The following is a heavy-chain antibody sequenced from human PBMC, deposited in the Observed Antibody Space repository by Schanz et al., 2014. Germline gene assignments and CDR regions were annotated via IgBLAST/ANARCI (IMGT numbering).Heavy chain of an antibody. CDR2: IWYDGSKT. Sequence: QVQLVESGGGVVQPGRSLRLSCAASGFSFDKYGMHWVRQAPGKGLEWVGVIWYDGSKTYYADSVRGRFTISRENSNNTLHLQMNSLRAEDTAVYHCAKDLPAVAVAPLMTGLYDSWGQGTLVTVSS. D-gene: IGHD6-19*01. CDR1: GFSFDKYG. J-gene: IGHJ4*02. CDR3: AKDLPAVAVAPLMTGLYDS. V-gene: IGHV3-33*06.